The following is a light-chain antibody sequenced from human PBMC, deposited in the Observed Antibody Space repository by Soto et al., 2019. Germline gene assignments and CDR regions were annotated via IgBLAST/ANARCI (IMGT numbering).Light chain of an antibody. J-gene: IGLJ1*01. CDR1: TGAVTKGFS. CDR2: SIN. Sequence: QSVVTQEPSLTVSPGGTVTLTCASSTGAVTKGFSPNWLQQRPGQPPRAMIYSINKTHSWTPARFSGSLLGGKAALTLSGVQPEDEDVYYCLILYGGASFFGTGTKVTVL. CDR3: LILYGGASF. V-gene: IGLV7-43*01.